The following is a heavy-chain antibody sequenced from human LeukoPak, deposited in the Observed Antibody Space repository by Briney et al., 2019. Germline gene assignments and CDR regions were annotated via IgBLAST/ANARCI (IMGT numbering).Heavy chain of an antibody. J-gene: IGHJ4*02. V-gene: IGHV7-4-1*02. D-gene: IGHD3-16*02. CDR1: GYIFTNYA. CDR3: ARAFQSLGGLSLPDY. CDR2: IHPSTGNP. Sequence: ASVKVSCKASGYIFTNYAMNGVRQAPGQGLECMGWIHPSTGNPTYAQGFTGRFVFSLDTSVSTTYLQISSLKAEDTAVYFCARAFQSLGGLSLPDYWGQGTLVTVSS.